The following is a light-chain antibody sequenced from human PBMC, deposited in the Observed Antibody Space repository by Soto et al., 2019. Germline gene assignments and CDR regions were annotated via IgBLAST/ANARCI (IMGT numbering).Light chain of an antibody. CDR3: QQRSNWPIT. J-gene: IGKJ5*01. CDR2: AAS. CDR1: QGISSY. Sequence: TITCRASQGISSYLAWYKQKPGKAPKLLIYAASTLQSGVPSRFSGSGSGTDFTLTISSLEPEDFALYYCQQRSNWPITFGQGTRLEIK. V-gene: IGKV1-9*01.